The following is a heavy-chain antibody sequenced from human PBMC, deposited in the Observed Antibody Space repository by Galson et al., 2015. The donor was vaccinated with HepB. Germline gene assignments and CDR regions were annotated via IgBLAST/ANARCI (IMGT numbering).Heavy chain of an antibody. Sequence: SLRLSCAASGFTFSSYAMHWVRQAPGKGLEWVALISYDGSYRNYADSVKGRFTISRDTSKNTLYLQMNSLRTEDTAVYYCARGFDNYDSSGAAVVGYWGQGTLVTVSS. CDR3: ARGFDNYDSSGAAVVGY. D-gene: IGHD3-22*01. V-gene: IGHV3-30*04. J-gene: IGHJ4*02. CDR2: ISYDGSYR. CDR1: GFTFSSYA.